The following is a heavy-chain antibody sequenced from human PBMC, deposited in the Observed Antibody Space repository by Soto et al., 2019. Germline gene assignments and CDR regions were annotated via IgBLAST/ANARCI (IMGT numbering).Heavy chain of an antibody. CDR1: GFTFSINA. Sequence: GGSLRLSCAASGFTFSINAMSWVRQAPGKGLEWVSAISGRGDSIYYAYSVKGRFTISRDNSKNMLYLQMNSLRAEDTGVYYCVKDAGQWLANFDYWGQGTLVTVSS. J-gene: IGHJ4*02. V-gene: IGHV3-23*01. D-gene: IGHD6-19*01. CDR2: ISGRGDSI. CDR3: VKDAGQWLANFDY.